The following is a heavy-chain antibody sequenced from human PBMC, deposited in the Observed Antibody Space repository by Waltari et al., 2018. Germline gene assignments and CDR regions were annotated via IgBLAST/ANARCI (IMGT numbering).Heavy chain of an antibody. J-gene: IGHJ6*02. CDR3: ARSLRNYDILTGYHTLYGMDV. D-gene: IGHD3-9*01. CDR2: ISYDGSNK. V-gene: IGHV3-30*16. CDR1: GFTFSSYA. Sequence: QVQLVESGGGVVQPGRSLRLSCAASGFTFSSYAMHWVRQAPGQGLEWVAVISYDGSNKYDADSVKGRFTISRDNSKNTLYLQMNSLRAEDTAVYYCARSLRNYDILTGYHTLYGMDVWGQGTTVTVSS.